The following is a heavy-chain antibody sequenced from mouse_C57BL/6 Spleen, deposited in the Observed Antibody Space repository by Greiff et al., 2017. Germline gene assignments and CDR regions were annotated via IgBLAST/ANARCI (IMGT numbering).Heavy chain of an antibody. CDR1: GYTFTEYT. CDR3: ARHEEGFITTHYCDY. V-gene: IGHV1-62-2*01. D-gene: IGHD1-1*01. CDR2: FYPGSGSI. Sequence: QVQLKQSGAELVKPGASVKLSCKASGYTFTEYTIHWVKQRSGQGLEWIGWFYPGSGSIKYNEKFKDKATLTADNSSIKVYMELSRLTSEDSAVYFCARHEEGFITTHYCDYWGQGTTLTVSS. J-gene: IGHJ2*01.